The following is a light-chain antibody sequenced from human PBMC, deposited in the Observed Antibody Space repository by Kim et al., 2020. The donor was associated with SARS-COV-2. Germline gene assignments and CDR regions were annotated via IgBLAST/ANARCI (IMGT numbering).Light chain of an antibody. V-gene: IGLV2-14*03. CDR1: SSDVGGYNY. J-gene: IGLJ3*02. Sequence: GQSITISCTGTSSDVGGYNYVSWYQQYPGKAPKLMIYDVSRRPSGVSTRFSGSKSGNTASLTICGLQAEDEAGYFCSSYTSSTTWVFGGGTQLTVL. CDR2: DVS. CDR3: SSYTSSTTWV.